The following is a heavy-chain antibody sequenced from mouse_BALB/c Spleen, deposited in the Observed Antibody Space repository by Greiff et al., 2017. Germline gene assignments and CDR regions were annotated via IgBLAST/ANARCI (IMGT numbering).Heavy chain of an antibody. CDR2: IYPGGGYT. CDR3: ARSGYGNCFDY. Sequence: QVQLQQSGAELMKPGASVKISCKATGYTFSSYWIEWVKQRPGHGLEWIGDIYPGGGYTNYNEKFKGKATLTADTSSSTAYMQLSSLTSEDSAIYYCARSGYGNCFDYWGQGTTLTVSS. CDR1: GYTFSSYW. V-gene: IGHV1-63*02. J-gene: IGHJ2*01. D-gene: IGHD2-1*01.